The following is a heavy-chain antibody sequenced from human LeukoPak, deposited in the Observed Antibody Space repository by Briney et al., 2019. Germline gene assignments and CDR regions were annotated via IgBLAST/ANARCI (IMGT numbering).Heavy chain of an antibody. CDR3: AKDHIGHCTTTSCSQGMDV. V-gene: IGHV3-23*01. J-gene: IGHJ6*03. D-gene: IGHD2-2*01. CDR1: GFTFSSYA. Sequence: GGSLRLACVASGFTFSSYAMTWVGQAPGKGLEGVSSISGGGGSMLYGDSVKGRFTMSRDNSRNTLYLQMSSLRAGDTAVYYCAKDHIGHCTTTSCSQGMDVWRKGTTVTVSS. CDR2: ISGGGGSM.